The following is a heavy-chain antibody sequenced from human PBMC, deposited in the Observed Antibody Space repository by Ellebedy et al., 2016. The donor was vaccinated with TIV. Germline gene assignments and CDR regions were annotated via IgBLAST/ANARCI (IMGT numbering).Heavy chain of an antibody. CDR1: GGSISSSSSY. CDR3: ARNPDCSSTSCYPNAWFDP. D-gene: IGHD2-2*01. Sequence: SETLSLXCTVSGGSISSSSSYWSWIRQPPGKGLEWIGYIYYSGSTNYNPSLKSRVTISVDTSKNQFSLKLSSVTAADTAVYYCARNPDCSSTSCYPNAWFDPWGQGTLVTVSS. CDR2: IYYSGST. V-gene: IGHV4-61*05. J-gene: IGHJ5*02.